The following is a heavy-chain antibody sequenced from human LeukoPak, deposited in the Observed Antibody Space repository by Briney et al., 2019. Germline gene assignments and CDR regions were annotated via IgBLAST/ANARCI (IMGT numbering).Heavy chain of an antibody. J-gene: IGHJ4*02. D-gene: IGHD3-16*02. CDR1: GFTFSSYS. CDR2: ISSSSSYI. CDR3: ARDAMITFGGVIVIPFDY. V-gene: IGHV3-21*01. Sequence: PGGSLRLSCAASGFTFSSYSMNWVRQAPGKGLEWVSSISSSSSYIYYADSVKGRFTISRDNAKNSLYLQMNSLRAEDTAVYYCARDAMITFGGVIVIPFDYWGQGTLVTVSS.